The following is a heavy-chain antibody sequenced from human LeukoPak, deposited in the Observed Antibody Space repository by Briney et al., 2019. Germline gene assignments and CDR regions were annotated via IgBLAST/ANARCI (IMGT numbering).Heavy chain of an antibody. J-gene: IGHJ5*02. Sequence: GASVKVSCKVSGYTLFELPIHWVRQVPGKGLEWMGSFDPEDGEPIYAQNFQGRVTITEDRSADTAYTDLRSLRPEDTAVYFCVTDPHLPNWGWGDYDPWGQGTLVTVSS. D-gene: IGHD7-27*01. CDR3: VTDPHLPNWGWGDYDP. CDR2: FDPEDGEP. V-gene: IGHV1-24*01. CDR1: GYTLFELP.